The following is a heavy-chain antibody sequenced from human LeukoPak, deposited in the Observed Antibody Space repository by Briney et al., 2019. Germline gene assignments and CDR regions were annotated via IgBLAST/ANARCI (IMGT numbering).Heavy chain of an antibody. Sequence: GGSLRLSCAASGFIVSSYAMHWVRQAPGKGLEWVTVISYEGNNKYYADSVKGRFTISRDNSKNTLYLQMNSLRVEDTAVYYCARGQLYYDSSGFDYWGQGTLVTVSS. CDR1: GFIVSSYA. D-gene: IGHD3-22*01. CDR3: ARGQLYYDSSGFDY. CDR2: ISYEGNNK. V-gene: IGHV3-30*04. J-gene: IGHJ4*02.